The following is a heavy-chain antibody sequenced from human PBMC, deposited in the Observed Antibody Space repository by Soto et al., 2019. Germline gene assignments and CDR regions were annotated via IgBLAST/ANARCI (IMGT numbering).Heavy chain of an antibody. Sequence: QVQLVQSGAEVKKPGASVKVSCKASGYPFNIYYLHWVRQAPGQGLEWMGWINLQSGDTKYAPKFKDWVTLTRDPSLSTAYLELSRLTADDAAVYFCARDVPGSQGRYFDFWGQGTLVSVSS. CDR2: INLQSGDT. V-gene: IGHV1-2*04. D-gene: IGHD6-19*01. CDR3: ARDVPGSQGRYFDF. CDR1: GYPFNIYY. J-gene: IGHJ4*02.